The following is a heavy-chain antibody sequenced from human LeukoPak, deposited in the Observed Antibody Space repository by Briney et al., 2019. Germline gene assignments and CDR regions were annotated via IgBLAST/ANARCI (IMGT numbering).Heavy chain of an antibody. D-gene: IGHD5-24*01. Sequence: PSETLSLTCTVSGGSVSSGSYYWSRIRQPPGKGLEWIGYIYYSGSTNYNPSLKSRVTISVDTSKNQFSLKLSSVTAADTAVYYCARAWLQHAGFDYWGQGTLVTVSS. V-gene: IGHV4-61*01. CDR2: IYYSGST. J-gene: IGHJ4*02. CDR1: GGSVSSGSYY. CDR3: ARAWLQHAGFDY.